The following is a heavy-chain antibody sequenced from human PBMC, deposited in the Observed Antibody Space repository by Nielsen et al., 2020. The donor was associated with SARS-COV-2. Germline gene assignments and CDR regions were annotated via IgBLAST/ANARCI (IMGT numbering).Heavy chain of an antibody. CDR2: IYYSGST. V-gene: IGHV4-34*01. CDR1: GGSFSGYY. J-gene: IGHJ3*02. CDR3: ARDVGAGRRGQAFDI. D-gene: IGHD1-26*01. Sequence: SETLSLTCAVFGGSFSGYYWNWIRQPPGKGLEWIGSIYYSGSTYYNPSLKSRVTISVDRSKNQFSLKLSSVTAADTAVYYCARDVGAGRRGQAFDIWGQGTMVTVSS.